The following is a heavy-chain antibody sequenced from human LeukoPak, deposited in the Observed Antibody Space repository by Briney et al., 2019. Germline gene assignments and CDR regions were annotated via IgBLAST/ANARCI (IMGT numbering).Heavy chain of an antibody. V-gene: IGHV3-9*01. CDR3: AKDTRWELLDAFDI. CDR2: ISWNSGSV. D-gene: IGHD1-26*01. J-gene: IGHJ3*02. CDR1: GFTFDDYA. Sequence: GGSLRLSCAASGFTFDDYAMHWVRQAPGKGLEWVSGISWNSGSVGYADSVKGRFTISRDSAKNSLYLQMNSLRTEDTALYYCAKDTRWELLDAFDIWGQGTLVTVSS.